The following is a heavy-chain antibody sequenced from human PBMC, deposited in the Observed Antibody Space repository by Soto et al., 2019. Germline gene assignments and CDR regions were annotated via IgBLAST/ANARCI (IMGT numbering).Heavy chain of an antibody. Sequence: ESGGRVLQPGRSLRLSCAASGFTFSSYGMHWVRQAPGKGLEWVTIISNDGSIQYYGDSVKVRFTVSRDNSKNTLFLERNRLTAEDTATYYCAKDRRDSSGTCSRWGGMDVWGQGTTVTVSS. D-gene: IGHD3-22*01. CDR1: GFTFSSYG. J-gene: IGHJ6*02. V-gene: IGHV3-30*18. CDR3: AKDRRDSSGTCSRWGGMDV. CDR2: ISNDGSIQ.